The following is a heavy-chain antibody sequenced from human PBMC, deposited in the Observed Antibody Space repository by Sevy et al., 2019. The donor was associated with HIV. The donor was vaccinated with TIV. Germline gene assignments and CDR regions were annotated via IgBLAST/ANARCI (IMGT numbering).Heavy chain of an antibody. CDR3: ARSFPTLYYYYGMDV. J-gene: IGHJ6*02. CDR2: IYYSGST. CDR1: GGSISSYY. Sequence: SETLSLTCTVSGGSISSYYWRWIRQPPGKGLEWIGYIYYSGSTNYNPSLKSRVTISVDTSKNQFSLKLSSVTAADTAVYYCARSFPTLYYYYGMDVWGQGTTVTVSS. V-gene: IGHV4-59*01.